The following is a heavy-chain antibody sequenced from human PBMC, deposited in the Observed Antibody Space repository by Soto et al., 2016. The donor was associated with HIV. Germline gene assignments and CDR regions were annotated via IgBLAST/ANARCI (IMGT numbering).Heavy chain of an antibody. CDR1: GFTFKSYA. V-gene: IGHV3-23*04. CDR2: ISSSDISA. J-gene: IGHJ4*02. Sequence: EVQLVESGGLGIQPGGPVRLSCAASGFTFKSYAMTWVRQAPGKGLEWVSGISSSDISAYYAVSVKGRFTISRDNSRNTLYLQMNGLRAEDSATYYCAKGNSRMLMPGKYFDDWGQGTLVTVSS. D-gene: IGHD3-22*01. CDR3: AKGNSRMLMPGKYFDD.